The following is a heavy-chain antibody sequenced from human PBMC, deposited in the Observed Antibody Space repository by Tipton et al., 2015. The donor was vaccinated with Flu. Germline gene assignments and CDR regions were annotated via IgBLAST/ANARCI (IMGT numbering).Heavy chain of an antibody. J-gene: IGHJ4*02. D-gene: IGHD4-17*01. V-gene: IGHV4-38-2*02. CDR2: IYHSGST. CDR1: GYSISSGYY. CDR3: ATHDYGDYETDY. Sequence: GSLRLSCTVSGYSISSGYYWGWIRQPPGKGPEWIGSIYHSGSTYYNPSLKSRVTISVDTSKNQFSLKLSSVTAADTAVYYCATHDYGDYETDYWGQGTLVTVSS.